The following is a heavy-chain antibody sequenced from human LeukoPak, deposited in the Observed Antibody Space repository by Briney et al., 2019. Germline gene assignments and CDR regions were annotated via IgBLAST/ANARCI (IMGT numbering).Heavy chain of an antibody. V-gene: IGHV4-39*07. CDR3: ATVDFWSGYYRVRGFDY. D-gene: IGHD3-3*01. Sequence: PSETLSLTCTVSGGSISSSSYYWGWIRQPPGKGLEWIGSVYYSGSTYYNTSLKGRVTLSVDTSKNQFSLRLSSVTAADTAVYYCATVDFWSGYYRVRGFDYWGQGILVTVSS. CDR2: VYYSGST. CDR1: GGSISSSSYY. J-gene: IGHJ4*02.